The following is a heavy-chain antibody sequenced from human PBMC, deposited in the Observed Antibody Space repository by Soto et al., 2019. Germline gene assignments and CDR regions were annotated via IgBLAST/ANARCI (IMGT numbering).Heavy chain of an antibody. CDR3: ASQYYYDSSGSQTFDC. J-gene: IGHJ4*02. D-gene: IGHD3-22*01. V-gene: IGHV4-30-4*02. Sequence: SETLSLTCTVSGGSISSGDYYWSWIRQPPGKGLEWIGYIYYSGSTYYNPSLKSRVTISVDTSKNQFSLKLSSVTAADTAVYYCASQYYYDSSGSQTFDCWGQGTQVTVSS. CDR2: IYYSGST. CDR1: GGSISSGDYY.